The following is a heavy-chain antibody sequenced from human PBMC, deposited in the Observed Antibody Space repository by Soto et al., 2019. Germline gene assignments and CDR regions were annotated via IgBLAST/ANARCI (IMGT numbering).Heavy chain of an antibody. D-gene: IGHD6-13*01. CDR3: ARRIVAAGSFDY. V-gene: IGHV3-7*01. CDR2: IKQDGSEK. CDR1: GFTFNSSW. Sequence: GGSLRLSCAASGFTFNSSWMSWVRQAPGKGLEWVANIKQDGSEKYYVDSVKGRFTISRDNAKNSLYMQMNTLRVEDTAVYYSARRIVAAGSFDYWGQGTLVTVSS. J-gene: IGHJ4*02.